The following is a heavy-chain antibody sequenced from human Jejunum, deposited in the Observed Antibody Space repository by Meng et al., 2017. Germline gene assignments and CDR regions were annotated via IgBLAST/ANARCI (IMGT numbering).Heavy chain of an antibody. CDR2: INWNGGRI. D-gene: IGHD2-8*01. CDR1: GFSFDDYA. CDR3: ARNLRYSTSEWEDAFHI. Sequence: GGSLRLSCAASGFSFDDYAMSWVRQVPGKGLEWVSGINWNGGRIGYGDSVKGRFTISRDNAKNSVYLQMNSLRVEDTALYHCARNLRYSTSEWEDAFHIWGQGTMVTVSS. V-gene: IGHV3-20*01. J-gene: IGHJ3*02.